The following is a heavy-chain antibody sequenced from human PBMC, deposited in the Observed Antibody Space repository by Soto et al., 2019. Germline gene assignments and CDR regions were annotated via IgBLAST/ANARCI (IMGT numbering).Heavy chain of an antibody. CDR2: IYPGDSDT. D-gene: IGHD3-9*01. CDR1: GYSFTIYW. J-gene: IGHJ3*02. Sequence: PGESLKISCKGSGYSFTIYWIGWVRQMPGKGLEWMGIIYPGDSDTRYSPSFQGQVTISADKSISTAYLQWSSLKASDTAMYYCARSGILTGRPRDAFDIWGQGTMVTVSS. V-gene: IGHV5-51*01. CDR3: ARSGILTGRPRDAFDI.